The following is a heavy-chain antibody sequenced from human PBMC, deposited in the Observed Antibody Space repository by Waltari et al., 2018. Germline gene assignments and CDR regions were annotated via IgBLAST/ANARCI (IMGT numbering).Heavy chain of an antibody. Sequence: QVQLVESGGGLVKPGGSLRLAGAASGFTFSDYYMSWIGQAPGKGLQWVSYRRSSGSTIYSADSVTARFTSSRDNAKNSLYLQMNSRRAEDTAVYYCARGAAGPYYFDSWGQGTLVTVSS. CDR1: GFTFSDYY. CDR3: ARGAAGPYYFDS. J-gene: IGHJ4*02. CDR2: RRSSGSTI. V-gene: IGHV3-11*04. D-gene: IGHD6-13*01.